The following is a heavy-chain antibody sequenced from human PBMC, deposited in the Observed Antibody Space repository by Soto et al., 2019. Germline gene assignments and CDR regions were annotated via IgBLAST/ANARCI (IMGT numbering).Heavy chain of an antibody. CDR3: AKGSKSYYDILTAPDPFDY. CDR2: ISGSGGST. Sequence: GSLRLSCAASGFTFSSYAMSWVRQAPGKGLEWVSAISGSGGSTYYADSVKGRFTISRDNSKNTLYLQMNSLRAEDTAVYYCAKGSKSYYDILTAPDPFDYWGQGTLVTVSS. CDR1: GFTFSSYA. V-gene: IGHV3-23*01. D-gene: IGHD3-9*01. J-gene: IGHJ4*02.